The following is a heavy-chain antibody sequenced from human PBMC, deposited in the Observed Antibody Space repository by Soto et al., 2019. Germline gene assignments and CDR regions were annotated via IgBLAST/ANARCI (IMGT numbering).Heavy chain of an antibody. D-gene: IGHD2-15*01. CDR2: INTVNGNT. CDR1: GYTFTSYA. CDR3: ARGDIVVVVDALLFDP. J-gene: IGHJ5*02. V-gene: IGHV1-3*04. Sequence: GASVKVSCKASGYTFTSYAIHWVRQAPGQRLEWMGWINTVNGNTKYSQRFQGRVTITRDTSASTAYMDLSSLRSEDTAVYYCARGDIVVVVDALLFDPWGQGTLVTVSS.